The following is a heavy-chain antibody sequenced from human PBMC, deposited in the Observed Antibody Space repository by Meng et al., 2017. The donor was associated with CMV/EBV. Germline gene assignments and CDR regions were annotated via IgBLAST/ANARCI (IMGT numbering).Heavy chain of an antibody. J-gene: IGHJ3*02. D-gene: IGHD3-3*01. Sequence: GGSLRLSCAASGFTFSSYSMNWVRQAPGKGLEWVAFIRYDGSNKYYADSVKGRFTISRDNSKNTLYLQMNSLRAEDTAVYYCAKDELHVSQNYDFWSGYSTGAFDIWGQGTMVTVSS. CDR1: GFTFSSYS. V-gene: IGHV3-30*02. CDR2: IRYDGSNK. CDR3: AKDELHVSQNYDFWSGYSTGAFDI.